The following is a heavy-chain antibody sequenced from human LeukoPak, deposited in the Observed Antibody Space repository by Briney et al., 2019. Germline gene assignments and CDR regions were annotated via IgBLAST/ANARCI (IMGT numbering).Heavy chain of an antibody. D-gene: IGHD3-22*01. CDR3: ARRESGYDSSGYYPGAFDI. Sequence: SETLSLTCTVSGAYLKSGGYYWNWIRQFPGKGLEWIGYIYHTGSTDYNPSLKSRVTISVDTSKNQFSLKLSSVTAADTAVYYCARRESGYDSSGYYPGAFDIWGQGTMVTVSS. V-gene: IGHV4-30-4*08. CDR1: GAYLKSGGYY. J-gene: IGHJ3*02. CDR2: IYHTGST.